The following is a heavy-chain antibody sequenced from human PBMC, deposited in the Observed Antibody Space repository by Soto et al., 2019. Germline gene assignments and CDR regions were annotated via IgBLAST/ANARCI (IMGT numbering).Heavy chain of an antibody. CDR3: ARADPDASVGY. CDR2: ISYSGST. V-gene: IGHV4-59*01. J-gene: IGHJ4*02. Sequence: SETLSLTCTVSGGSMSSYYWTWPRQSPGRGLEWIGYISYSGSTYYNPSLKSRVTISADTSKNQFSLRMNSMIAADTAVYYCARADPDASVGYWGQGTLVTVSS. CDR1: GGSMSSYY. D-gene: IGHD2-15*01.